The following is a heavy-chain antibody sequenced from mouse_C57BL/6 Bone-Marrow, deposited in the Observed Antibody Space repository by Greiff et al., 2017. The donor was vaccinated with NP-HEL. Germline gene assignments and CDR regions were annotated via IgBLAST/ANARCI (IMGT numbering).Heavy chain of an antibody. CDR3: APAWFAC. CDR1: GFTFSSYG. CDR2: ISSGGSYT. Sequence: EVKLVESGGDLVKPGGSLKLSCAASGFTFSSYGMSWVRQTPDKRLEWVATISSGGSYTYYPDSVKGRYTISRDKAKNTLYLQMSSLKSADTAMYYCAPAWFACWGQGTLVTVSA. J-gene: IGHJ3*01. V-gene: IGHV5-6*01.